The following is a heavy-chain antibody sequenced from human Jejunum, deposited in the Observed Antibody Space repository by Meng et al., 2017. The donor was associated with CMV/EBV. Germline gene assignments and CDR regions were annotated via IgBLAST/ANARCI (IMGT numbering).Heavy chain of an antibody. D-gene: IGHD4-23*01. CDR2: TYSGGYT. V-gene: IGHV3-66*02. CDR1: GVTVRSNS. Sequence: SCAASGVTVRSNSMGWVRQAPGKGLEWVSITYSGGYTYYADSVRGRFTISRDNSKNTVYLQMNSLRAEDTAVYFCATSTVVNVGGYWGRGSLVTVSS. J-gene: IGHJ4*02. CDR3: ATSTVVNVGGY.